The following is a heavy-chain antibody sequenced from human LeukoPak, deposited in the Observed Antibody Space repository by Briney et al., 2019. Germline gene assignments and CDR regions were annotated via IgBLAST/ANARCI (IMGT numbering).Heavy chain of an antibody. V-gene: IGHV5-51*01. CDR1: GYTFTTYW. CDR3: ARQGTAMADY. J-gene: IGHJ4*02. CDR2: IYPGDSDT. D-gene: IGHD5-18*01. Sequence: GESLKISCKGSGYTFTTYWTGWVRQMPGKGLEGMGIIYPGDSDTRYSPSFQGQVTISADKSISTAYLQWSSLKASDTAIYYCARQGTAMADYWGQGTLVTVSS.